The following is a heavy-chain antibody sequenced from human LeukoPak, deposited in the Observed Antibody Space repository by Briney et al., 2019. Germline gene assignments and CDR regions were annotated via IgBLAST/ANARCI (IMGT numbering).Heavy chain of an antibody. CDR1: GYTFTGYY. J-gene: IGHJ3*02. D-gene: IGHD2-15*01. CDR2: INPNSGNT. CDR3: ARGRIVVSDAFDI. V-gene: IGHV1-8*02. Sequence: ASVKVSCKASGYTFTGYYMHWVRQAPGQGLEWMGWINPNSGNTGYAQKFQGRVTMTRNTSISTAYMELSSLRSEDTAVYYCARGRIVVSDAFDIWGQGTMVTVSS.